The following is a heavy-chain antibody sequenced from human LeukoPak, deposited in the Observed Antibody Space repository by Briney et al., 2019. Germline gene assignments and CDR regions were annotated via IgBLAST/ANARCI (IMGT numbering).Heavy chain of an antibody. J-gene: IGHJ4*02. CDR3: AGIVPYDYGYIDR. CDR1: GGSISSYY. Sequence: SETLSLTCTVSGGSISSYYWSWIRQPPGKGLEWIGYVYYSGNTNYNPSLKSRVTISVDTSKNQFSLKLSSVTAADTAVYYCAGIVPYDYGYIDRWGQGTLVTVSS. D-gene: IGHD4/OR15-4a*01. CDR2: VYYSGNT. V-gene: IGHV4-59*01.